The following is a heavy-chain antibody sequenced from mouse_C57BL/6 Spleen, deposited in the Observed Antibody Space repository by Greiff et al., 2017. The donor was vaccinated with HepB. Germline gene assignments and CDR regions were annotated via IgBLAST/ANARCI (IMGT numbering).Heavy chain of an antibody. J-gene: IGHJ4*01. CDR2: ISGGGGNT. CDR3: ARHYYDYDGYYAMDY. D-gene: IGHD2-4*01. Sequence: EVQLVESGGGLVKPGGSLKLSCAASGFTFSSYTMSWVRQTPEKRLEWVATISGGGGNTYYPDSVKGRFTISRDNAKNTLYLQMSSLRSEDTALYYCARHYYDYDGYYAMDYWGQGTSVTVSS. V-gene: IGHV5-9*01. CDR1: GFTFSSYT.